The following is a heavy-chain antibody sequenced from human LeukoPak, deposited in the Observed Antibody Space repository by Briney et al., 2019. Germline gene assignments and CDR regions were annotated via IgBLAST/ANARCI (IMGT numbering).Heavy chain of an antibody. Sequence: ASVKVSCKAAGYTFTSYDINWVRQAPGQGLEWMGWMNPTSGNTGYAQKFQGRVTMNRDASIATAYMELSGLTSEDTALYYCTRMRGYTHGYWYLDLWGRGTPVTVSS. V-gene: IGHV1-8*01. J-gene: IGHJ2*01. CDR1: GYTFTSYD. D-gene: IGHD5-18*01. CDR2: MNPTSGNT. CDR3: TRMRGYTHGYWYLDL.